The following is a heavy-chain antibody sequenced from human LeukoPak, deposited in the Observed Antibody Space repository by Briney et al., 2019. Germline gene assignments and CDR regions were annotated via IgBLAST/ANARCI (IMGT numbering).Heavy chain of an antibody. D-gene: IGHD1-26*01. V-gene: IGHV4-61*02. CDR3: ARGLELKELFDY. Sequence: TSETLSLTCTVSGGSISSGSYYWSWIRQPAGKGLEWIGRIYTSGSTNYNPSLKSRVTISVDTSKNQFSLKLSSVTAADTAVYYCARGLELKELFDYWGQGTLVTVSS. CDR1: GGSISSGSYY. CDR2: IYTSGST. J-gene: IGHJ4*02.